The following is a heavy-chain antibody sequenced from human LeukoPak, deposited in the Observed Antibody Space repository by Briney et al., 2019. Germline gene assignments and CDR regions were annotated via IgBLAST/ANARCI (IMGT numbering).Heavy chain of an antibody. V-gene: IGHV1-46*01. CDR2: INPSGGST. CDR3: ARDRAARDGYKGHFDY. Sequence: ASVKVSCKASGYTFTSYYMHWVRQAPGQGLEWMGIINPSGGSTSYAQKFQGRVTMTRDMSTSTVYMELSSLRSEDTAVYYCARDRAARDGYKGHFDYWGQGTLVTVSP. CDR1: GYTFTSYY. J-gene: IGHJ4*02. D-gene: IGHD5-24*01.